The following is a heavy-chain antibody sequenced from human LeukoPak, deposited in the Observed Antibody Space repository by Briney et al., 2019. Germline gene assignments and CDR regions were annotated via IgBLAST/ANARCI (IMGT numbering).Heavy chain of an antibody. V-gene: IGHV4-34*01. CDR3: ARGLVYCSGGSCYPPYGMDV. J-gene: IGHJ6*02. CDR1: GGSFSGYY. D-gene: IGHD2-15*01. CDR2: INHSGST. Sequence: PSETLSLTCAVYGGSFSGYYWSWIRQPPGKGLEWIGEINHSGSTNYNPSLKGRVTISVDTSKNQFSLKLSSVTAADTAVYYCARGLVYCSGGSCYPPYGMDVWGQGTTVTVSS.